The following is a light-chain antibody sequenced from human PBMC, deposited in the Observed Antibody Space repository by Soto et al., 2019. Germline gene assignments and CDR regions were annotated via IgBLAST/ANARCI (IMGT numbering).Light chain of an antibody. V-gene: IGKV1-27*01. CDR2: ATS. CDR3: QTYNSAPLT. J-gene: IGKJ4*01. CDR1: QGIAPY. Sequence: DVPMTQSPSSLSAFVGDRVTITCRASQGIAPYLAWFQQKPGKVPKLLIYATSTLQSGVPSRFSGSGSGTDFTLATSSLHPEDVGTYYCQTYNSAPLTFVGGTKVEIK.